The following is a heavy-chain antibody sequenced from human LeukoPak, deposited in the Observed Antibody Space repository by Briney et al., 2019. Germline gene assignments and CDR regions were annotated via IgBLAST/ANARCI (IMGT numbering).Heavy chain of an antibody. D-gene: IGHD4-17*01. V-gene: IGHV4-39*01. CDR3: ARHYYGDYPNLYYFDY. J-gene: IGHJ4*02. CDR2: IYYSGIT. CDR1: GGSIITNNFY. Sequence: SETLSLTCTVSGGSIITNNFYWGWIRQPPGKGLEWLGTIYYSGITYYNPSLESRVTISVDTSKNQFSLRLRSVTAADTAVYYCARHYYGDYPNLYYFDYWGQGTLVTVSS.